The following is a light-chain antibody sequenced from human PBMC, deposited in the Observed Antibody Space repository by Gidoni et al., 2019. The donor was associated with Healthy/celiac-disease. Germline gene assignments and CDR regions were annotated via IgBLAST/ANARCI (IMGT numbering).Light chain of an antibody. J-gene: IGKJ2*01. Sequence: DVVMTQSRLSLPVTPGEPAAISCRPRPSLMHSNGYNYLDWYLQQPWQSQQLLIYLGSNRASVVPDRFSGSGSCTEFTLKSIRVEAEDFGVYYCMQSLQTPQTFXQXTKLEIK. CDR2: LGS. CDR3: MQSLQTPQT. V-gene: IGKV2-28*01. CDR1: PSLMHSNGYNY.